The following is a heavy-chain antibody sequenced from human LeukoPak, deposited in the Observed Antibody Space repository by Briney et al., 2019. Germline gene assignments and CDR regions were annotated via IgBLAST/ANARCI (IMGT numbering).Heavy chain of an antibody. D-gene: IGHD1-1*01. CDR2: IKQDGNEK. CDR3: ARDPYNGAYSEGYYYYYMDV. J-gene: IGHJ6*03. Sequence: QAGGSLRLSCTASGFTFSGYSMNWVRQAPGKGLEWVANIKQDGNEKYYVDSVKGRFTISRDNAKNSLDLQMNSLRVEDTAVYYCARDPYNGAYSEGYYYYYMDVWGKGTTVTVSS. CDR1: GFTFSGYS. V-gene: IGHV3-7*01.